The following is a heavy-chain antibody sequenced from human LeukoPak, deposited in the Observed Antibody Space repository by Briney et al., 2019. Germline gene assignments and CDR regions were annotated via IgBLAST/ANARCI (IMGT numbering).Heavy chain of an antibody. CDR2: ISTYNANT. V-gene: IGHV1-18*01. CDR3: ARLNNILTTLYYFDY. CDR1: CCTFTSAA. Sequence: ASVNVSCKASCCTFTSAAIGWVRQAPGQGLEWMGWISTYNANTDYVQNVQGRVIMTRDTYTTTDYMELRGLRSDDTAVYYCARLNNILTTLYYFDYWGQGTLVAVSS. J-gene: IGHJ4*02. D-gene: IGHD5-12*01.